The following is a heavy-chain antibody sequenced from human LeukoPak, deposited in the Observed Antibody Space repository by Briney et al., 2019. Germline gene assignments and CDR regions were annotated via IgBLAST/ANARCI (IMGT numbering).Heavy chain of an antibody. D-gene: IGHD3-10*01. CDR3: AGGSAGRGSFDI. CDR2: INPNSGGT. J-gene: IGHJ3*02. V-gene: IGHV1-2*02. CDR1: GYTFTGYY. Sequence: ASVKVSCKASGYTFTGYYMHWVRQAPGQGLEWMGWINPNSGGTKYAQKFQGRVTMTRDTSITTAYMELSMLRSDDTAVYYCAGGSAGRGSFDIWGQGTLVTVSS.